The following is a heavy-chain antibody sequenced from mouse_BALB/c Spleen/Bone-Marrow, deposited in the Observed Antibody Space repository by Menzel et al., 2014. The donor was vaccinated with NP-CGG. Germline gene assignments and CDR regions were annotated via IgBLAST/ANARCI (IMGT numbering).Heavy chain of an antibody. CDR3: ARSAYYRSLFAY. D-gene: IGHD2-14*01. Sequence: VQLQQSGAELARPGASVKMSCKVSGYTFTSYTIHWVKQRPGQGLEWIGYINPSSGFSNYNQRFKDKATLPADKSSNAAYIQLSSLTSEDSAVYYCARSAYYRSLFAYWGQGTLVTVSA. CDR2: INPSSGFS. J-gene: IGHJ3*01. V-gene: IGHV1-4*01. CDR1: GYTFTSYT.